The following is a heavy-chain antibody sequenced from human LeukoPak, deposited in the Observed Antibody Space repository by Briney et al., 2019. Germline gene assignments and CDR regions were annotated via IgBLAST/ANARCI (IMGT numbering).Heavy chain of an antibody. Sequence: QAGGSLRLSCAASGFTFSSYAMHWVRQAPGKGLEWVAVISYDGSNKYYADSVKGRFTISRDNSKNTQYLQMNSLRAEDTAVYYCARGITLWGQGTLVTVSS. D-gene: IGHD1-20*01. CDR3: ARGITL. CDR2: ISYDGSNK. CDR1: GFTFSSYA. J-gene: IGHJ4*02. V-gene: IGHV3-30-3*01.